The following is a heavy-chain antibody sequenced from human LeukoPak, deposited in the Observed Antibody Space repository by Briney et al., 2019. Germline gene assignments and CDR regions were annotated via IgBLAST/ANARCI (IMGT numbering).Heavy chain of an antibody. D-gene: IGHD6-19*01. CDR3: ARDSSGWGNGFGGLDY. Sequence: SETLSLTCTVSGGSISSGSYYWSWIRQPGGKGLEWIGRIYTSGSTNYNPSLKSRVTISVDTSKNQFSLKLSSVTAADTAVYYCARDSSGWGNGFGGLDYWGQGTLVTVSS. CDR1: GGSISSGSYY. V-gene: IGHV4-61*02. J-gene: IGHJ4*02. CDR2: IYTSGST.